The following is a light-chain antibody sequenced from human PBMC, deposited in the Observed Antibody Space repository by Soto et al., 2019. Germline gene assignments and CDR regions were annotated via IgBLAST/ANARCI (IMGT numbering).Light chain of an antibody. CDR1: QSISSW. V-gene: IGKV1-5*03. CDR3: QQYNSYSWT. CDR2: KAS. J-gene: IGKJ1*01. Sequence: DIHMTQSPSTLSASVGYRVTITCRASQSISSWLARYQQKPGKAPKLLIYKASSLESGVPSRFRGSGSGTEVTLTISSLQPDDVETYYCQQYNSYSWTCGQGTKVDIK.